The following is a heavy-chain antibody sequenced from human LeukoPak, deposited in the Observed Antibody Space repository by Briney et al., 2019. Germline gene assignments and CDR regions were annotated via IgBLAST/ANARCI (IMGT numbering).Heavy chain of an antibody. CDR1: GGSISSSSYY. J-gene: IGHJ4*02. CDR3: VRDSEGSYGPLLDS. V-gene: IGHV4-39*07. D-gene: IGHD3-10*01. Sequence: VKPSETLSLTCTVSGGSISSSSYYWGWIRQPPGKGLEWIGSIYYSGSTYYNPSLKSRVTISLGMSKNQFSLRMTSVTAADTAVYYCVRDSEGSYGPLLDSWGQGTLVTVSS. CDR2: IYYSGST.